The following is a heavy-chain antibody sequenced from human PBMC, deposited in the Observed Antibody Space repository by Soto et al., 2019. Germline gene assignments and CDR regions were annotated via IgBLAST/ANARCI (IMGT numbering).Heavy chain of an antibody. Sequence: GESLKISCKCSGYSFTIYWIGWVRQMPGKGLEWMGIIYPGDSDTRYSPSFQGQVTISADKSISTAYLQWSSLKASDTAMYYCARAGGGMAQKNYYYYYGMDVWGQGTTVTVSS. V-gene: IGHV5-51*01. J-gene: IGHJ6*02. CDR3: ARAGGGMAQKNYYYYYGMDV. CDR1: GYSFTIYW. D-gene: IGHD6-13*01. CDR2: IYPGDSDT.